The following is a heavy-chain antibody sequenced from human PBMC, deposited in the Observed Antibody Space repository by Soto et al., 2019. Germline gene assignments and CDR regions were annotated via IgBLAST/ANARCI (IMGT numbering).Heavy chain of an antibody. CDR2: MNPNSGNT. Sequence: ASVKLSCKASGYTFTSYDINWGRQATEQGLEWMGWMNPNSGNTGYAQKFQGRVTMTRNTSISTAYMELSSLRSEDTAVYYCARGCRSNGVCYTEAGSDYWGQGTLVTVSS. J-gene: IGHJ4*02. CDR1: GYTFTSYD. D-gene: IGHD2-8*01. V-gene: IGHV1-8*01. CDR3: ARGCRSNGVCYTEAGSDY.